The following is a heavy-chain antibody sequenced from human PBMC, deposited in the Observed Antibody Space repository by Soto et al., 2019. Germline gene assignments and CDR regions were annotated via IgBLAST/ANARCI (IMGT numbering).Heavy chain of an antibody. V-gene: IGHV1-2*02. CDR3: ARDSYCSSTSCYKEQQLVRDEPRSDY. D-gene: IGHD2-2*02. CDR2: INPNSGGT. Sequence: ASVKVSCKASGYTFTGYYMHWVRQAPGQGLEWMGWINPNSGGTNYAQKFQGRVTMTRDTSISTAYMELSRLRSDDTAVYYCARDSYCSSTSCYKEQQLVRDEPRSDYWGPGTLVTVSS. J-gene: IGHJ4*02. CDR1: GYTFTGYY.